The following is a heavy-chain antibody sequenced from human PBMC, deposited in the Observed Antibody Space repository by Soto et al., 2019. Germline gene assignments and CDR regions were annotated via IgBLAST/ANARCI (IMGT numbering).Heavy chain of an antibody. V-gene: IGHV5-51*01. CDR3: AFTLFPTPSFGMDV. Sequence: GESLKISCKASGYSFSSYWIAGVRQMPGKGLEWMGIIYPADSDIRYSESSEGHVTISVDKSISTAYLQWSSLKASDTAIYYCAFTLFPTPSFGMDVWGPGKTVTVPS. D-gene: IGHD2-15*01. CDR2: IYPADSDI. CDR1: GYSFSSYW. J-gene: IGHJ6*02.